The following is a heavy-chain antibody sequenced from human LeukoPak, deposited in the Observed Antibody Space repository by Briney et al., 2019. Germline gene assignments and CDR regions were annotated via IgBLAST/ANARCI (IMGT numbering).Heavy chain of an antibody. J-gene: IGHJ4*02. CDR3: AKGGTFTVITPGFDY. CDR2: INPNSGGT. Sequence: GASVKVSCKASGYTFTGYYMHWVRQAPGQGLEWMGWINPNSGGTNYAQKFQGRVTMTRDMSTSTVYMELSSLRSEDTAVYYCAKGGTFTVITPGFDYWGQGTLVTVSS. D-gene: IGHD4-23*01. CDR1: GYTFTGYY. V-gene: IGHV1-2*02.